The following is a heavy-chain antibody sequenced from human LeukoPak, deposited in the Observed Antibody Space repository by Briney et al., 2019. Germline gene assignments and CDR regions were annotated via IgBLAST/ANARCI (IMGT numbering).Heavy chain of an antibody. D-gene: IGHD3-10*01. CDR2: IYYSGST. CDR3: ARVYADYYGSGSYYDC. J-gene: IGHJ4*02. CDR1: GGSISSGGYY. V-gene: IGHV4-31*03. Sequence: SQTLSLTCTVSGGSISSGGYYWSWIRQHPGKGLEWIGYIYYSGSTYYNPSLKSRVTISVDTSKNQFSLKLSSVTAADTAVYYCARVYADYYGSGSYYDCWGQGTLVTVSS.